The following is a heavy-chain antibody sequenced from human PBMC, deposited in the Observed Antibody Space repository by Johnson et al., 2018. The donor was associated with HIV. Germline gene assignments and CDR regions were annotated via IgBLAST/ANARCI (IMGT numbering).Heavy chain of an antibody. CDR1: GFTVSSNY. J-gene: IGHJ3*01. Sequence: VQLVESGGGVVQPGGSLRLSCAASGFTVSSNYMSWVRQAPGKGLEWVSLIYSDGSTYYADSVKGRFTISRDNSKNMVYLQMNSLRAEDTAVYYCAKERGISGGFDFWGQGTRVTVSS. CDR2: IYSDGST. D-gene: IGHD2-15*01. V-gene: IGHV3-66*01. CDR3: AKERGISGGFDF.